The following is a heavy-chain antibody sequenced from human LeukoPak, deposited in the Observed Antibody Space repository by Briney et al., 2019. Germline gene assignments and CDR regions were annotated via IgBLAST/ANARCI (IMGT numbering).Heavy chain of an antibody. CDR1: GGSIGSYY. D-gene: IGHD1-14*01. Sequence: SETLSLTCTVSGGSIGSYYWSWIRQPPGKGLEWIGYIYYSGSTNYNPSLKSRVTISVDTSKNQFSLKLSSVTAADTAVYYCARREPLNWFDPWGQGTLVTVSS. J-gene: IGHJ5*02. V-gene: IGHV4-59*01. CDR3: ARREPLNWFDP. CDR2: IYYSGST.